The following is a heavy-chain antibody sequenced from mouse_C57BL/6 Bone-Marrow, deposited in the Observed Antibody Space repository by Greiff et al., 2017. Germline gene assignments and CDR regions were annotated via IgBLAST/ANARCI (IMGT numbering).Heavy chain of an antibody. Sequence: EVKLVQSGGDLVKPGGSLKLSCAASGFTFSSYGMSWVRQTPDKRLEWVATISSGGSYTYYPDSVKGRFTISRDKAKNTRYLQISSLKSEDTAMYYCARHGCDYAWFAYGDQGTLVTVSA. CDR2: ISSGGSYT. CDR3: ARHGCDYAWFAY. V-gene: IGHV5-6*01. D-gene: IGHD2-4*01. CDR1: GFTFSSYG. J-gene: IGHJ3*01.